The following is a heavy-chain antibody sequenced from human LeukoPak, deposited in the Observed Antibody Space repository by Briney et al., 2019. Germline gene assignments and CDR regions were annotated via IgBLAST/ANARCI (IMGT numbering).Heavy chain of an antibody. CDR1: GGSISSSSYY. CDR2: INHSGST. J-gene: IGHJ4*02. D-gene: IGHD6-13*01. V-gene: IGHV4-39*07. CDR3: ARVPQRRLLYSSSWYYFDY. Sequence: SETLSLTCTVSGGSISSSSYYWSWIRQPPGKGLEWIGEINHSGSTNYNPSLKSRVTISVDTSKNQFSLKLSSVTAADTAVYYCARVPQRRLLYSSSWYYFDYWGQGTLVTVSS.